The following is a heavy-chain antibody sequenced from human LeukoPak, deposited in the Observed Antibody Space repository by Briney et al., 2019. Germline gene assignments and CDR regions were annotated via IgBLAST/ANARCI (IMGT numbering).Heavy chain of an antibody. V-gene: IGHV3-15*01. CDR1: GFSISNDW. J-gene: IGHJ4*02. D-gene: IGHD3-10*01. CDR3: TLIKGWGAGSYYLDY. CDR2: VQSKGDGETT. Sequence: PGGSLRLSCVGAGFSISNDWMSGVRQAPVKGLELVGRVQSKGDGETTDYAAPVKGRFTISRDDSKNTLYLQMNSLKTEDTGVYYCTLIKGWGAGSYYLDYWGQGTLVTVSS.